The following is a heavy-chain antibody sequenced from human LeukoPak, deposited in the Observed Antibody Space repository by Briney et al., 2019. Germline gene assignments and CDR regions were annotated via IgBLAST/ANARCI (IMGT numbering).Heavy chain of an antibody. D-gene: IGHD6-19*01. CDR1: GFTFDDYA. CDR2: ISWNSGSI. CDR3: AKSLAVAGPYYYGMDV. V-gene: IGHV3-9*01. Sequence: SGRSLRLSCAASGFTFDDYAMHWVRQAPGKGLEWVSGISWNSGSIGYADSVKGRFTISRDNAKNSLYLQMNSLRAEDTALYYCAKSLAVAGPYYYGMDVWGQGTTVTVSS. J-gene: IGHJ6*02.